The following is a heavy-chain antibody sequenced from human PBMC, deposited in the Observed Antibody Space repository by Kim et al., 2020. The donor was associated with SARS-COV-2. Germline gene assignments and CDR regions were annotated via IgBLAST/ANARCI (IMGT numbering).Heavy chain of an antibody. D-gene: IGHD5-12*01. CDR1: GGSFSGCY. CDR2: INHSGTT. CDR3: ARDPDIVASDAFDI. Sequence: ESLSLTCGVYGGSFSGCYWSWIRQPPGKGPEWIGEINHSGTTGYNPSLKSRVTISVDTSKNEISLRLSSVTAADTALYYCARDPDIVASDAFDIWGQGTMVIVSS. V-gene: IGHV4-34*01. J-gene: IGHJ3*02.